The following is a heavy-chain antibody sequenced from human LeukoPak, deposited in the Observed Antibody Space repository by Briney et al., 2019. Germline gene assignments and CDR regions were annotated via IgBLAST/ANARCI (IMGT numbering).Heavy chain of an antibody. CDR3: AREDFWRGVNWFDP. J-gene: IGHJ5*02. D-gene: IGHD3-3*01. CDR1: GGSISSYY. V-gene: IGHV4-59*01. CDR2: IYYSGST. Sequence: PSETLSLTCTVSGGSISSYYWSWIRQPPGKGLEWIGYIYYSGSTNYNPSLKSRVTISVDTSKNQFSLKLSSVTAADTAVYYCAREDFWRGVNWFDPWGQGTLVTVSS.